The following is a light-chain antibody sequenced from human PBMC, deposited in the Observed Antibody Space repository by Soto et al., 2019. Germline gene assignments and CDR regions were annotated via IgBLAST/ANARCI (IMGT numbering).Light chain of an antibody. Sequence: EIVLTQSPGTLSLSPGERATLSCRASQSVSSSYLAWYQQKPGQAPRLLIYDASNRATGIPARFSGSGSGTDFTLTISSLEPEDFALYYCQQYGTTPWTFGQGTKVDI. V-gene: IGKV3-20*01. J-gene: IGKJ1*01. CDR1: QSVSSSY. CDR3: QQYGTTPWT. CDR2: DAS.